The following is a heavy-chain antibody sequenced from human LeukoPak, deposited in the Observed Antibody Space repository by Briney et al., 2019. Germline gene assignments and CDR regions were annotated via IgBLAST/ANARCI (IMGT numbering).Heavy chain of an antibody. V-gene: IGHV4-59*01. CDR1: GGSISSYY. CDR2: INYSGST. J-gene: IGHJ4*02. CDR3: ARVLPSSSWSLDY. D-gene: IGHD6-13*01. Sequence: PSETLSLTCTVSGGSISSYYWSWIRQPPGKGLEWIGYINYSGSTNYNPSLKSRVTISVDTSKNQFSLKLSSVTAADTAVYYCARVLPSSSWSLDYWGQGTLVTVSS.